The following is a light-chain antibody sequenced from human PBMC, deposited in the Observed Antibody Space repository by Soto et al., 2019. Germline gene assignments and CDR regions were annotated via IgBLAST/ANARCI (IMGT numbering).Light chain of an antibody. V-gene: IGKV1-33*01. CDR2: EAS. CDR1: QGSSKD. J-gene: IGKJ2*01. Sequence: DIQMTQSPSSLSASVGDRVTITCQASQGSSKDLNWYQQKPGKAPKLLMYEASNLETGVPSRFSGSGSQTDFTFTITSLQPEDIATYYCQQYYYLPYTFGQGTKLQI. CDR3: QQYYYLPYT.